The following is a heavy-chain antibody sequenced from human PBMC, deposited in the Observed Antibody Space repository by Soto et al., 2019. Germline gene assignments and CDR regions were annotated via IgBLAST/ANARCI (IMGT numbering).Heavy chain of an antibody. CDR2: IIPIFGTA. CDR1: GGTFSSYA. Sequence: SVKVSCKASGGTFSSYAISWVRQAPGQGLEWMGGIIPIFGTANYAQKFQGRVTITADESTSIAYMELSSLRSEDTAVYYCAMYYYDSSGYYLDDAFDIWGQGTMVTVSS. J-gene: IGHJ3*02. V-gene: IGHV1-69*13. D-gene: IGHD3-22*01. CDR3: AMYYYDSSGYYLDDAFDI.